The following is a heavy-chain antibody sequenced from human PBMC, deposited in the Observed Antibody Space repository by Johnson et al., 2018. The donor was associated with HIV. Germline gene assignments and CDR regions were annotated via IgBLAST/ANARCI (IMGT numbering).Heavy chain of an antibody. J-gene: IGHJ3*02. CDR2: ISYDGSDK. CDR3: ARLAIDYSSGWYGLAFDI. CDR1: GFTFSSYA. D-gene: IGHD6-19*01. V-gene: IGHV3-30*04. Sequence: QMQLVESGGGVVQPGRSLRLSCAASGFTFSSYAFHWVRQAPAKGLEWVAAISYDGSDKYHADSVKGRFTISRDSSKNTLYLEMNTLRPEDTAMYYCARLAIDYSSGWYGLAFDIWGQGTIVTVSS.